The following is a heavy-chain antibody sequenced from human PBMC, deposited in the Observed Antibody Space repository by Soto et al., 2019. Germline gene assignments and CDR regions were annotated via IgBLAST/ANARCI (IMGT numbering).Heavy chain of an antibody. CDR1: VGSISNYY. CDR2: IYYSGST. Sequence: QVQLQESGPRLVKSETLSLTCTVSVGSISNYYWSWIRQFPGKGLEWIGYIYYSGSTKYNPSLKSRVTMSVDTSTNQFSLTLNSVTAADTAVYYCTRGAFPWAGMMGYWGPGTLVTLPS. J-gene: IGHJ4*02. V-gene: IGHV4-59*12. CDR3: TRGAFPWAGMMGY. D-gene: IGHD3-10*01.